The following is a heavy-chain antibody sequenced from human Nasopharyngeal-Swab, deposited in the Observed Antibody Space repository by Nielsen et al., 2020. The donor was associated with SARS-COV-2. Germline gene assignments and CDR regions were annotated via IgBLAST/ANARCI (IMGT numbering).Heavy chain of an antibody. Sequence: GGSLRLSCAASGFTFSSYWMRWVRQAPGKGLEWVANIKEDGSEKYYVDSVKGRFTISSDNAKNSLFLQMNSLGAEDTAVYSCAGGNSADHWGQGTLVTVSS. V-gene: IGHV3-7*03. D-gene: IGHD1-7*01. J-gene: IGHJ4*02. CDR3: AGGNSADH. CDR2: IKEDGSEK. CDR1: GFTFSSYW.